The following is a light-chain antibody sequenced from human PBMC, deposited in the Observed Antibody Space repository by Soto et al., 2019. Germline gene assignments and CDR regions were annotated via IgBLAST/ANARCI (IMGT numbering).Light chain of an antibody. CDR3: AAWDDSLNGYV. CDR1: SSNIGSNT. Sequence: QSVLTQPPSASGTPGQRVTISCSGSSSNIGSNTVSWYQQLPGTAPKLLIYSYNQRPSGVPDRFSDSKSGTSASLAISGLQSEDEADYYCAAWDDSLNGYVFGTGTKLTVL. CDR2: SYN. J-gene: IGLJ1*01. V-gene: IGLV1-44*01.